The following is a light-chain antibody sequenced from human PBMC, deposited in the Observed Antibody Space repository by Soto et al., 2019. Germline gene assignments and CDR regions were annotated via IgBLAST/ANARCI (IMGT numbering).Light chain of an antibody. V-gene: IGKV1-39*01. Sequence: DIQMTQSPSSLSASVGNRVTITCRASQSISTYLNWYQKKPGKAPNLLICDASRLQSGVPSRLSGSGGGTDFTLSISSVQPEDFATYFCQQSYMDPITFGQGTRLEIK. CDR1: QSISTY. CDR3: QQSYMDPIT. CDR2: DAS. J-gene: IGKJ5*01.